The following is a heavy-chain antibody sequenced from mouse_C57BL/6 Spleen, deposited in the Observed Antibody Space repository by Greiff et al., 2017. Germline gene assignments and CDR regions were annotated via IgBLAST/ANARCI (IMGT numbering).Heavy chain of an antibody. V-gene: IGHV3-6*01. CDR2: ISYDGSN. CDR3: ANYYGSSYDYFDY. CDR1: GYSITSGYY. J-gene: IGHJ2*01. D-gene: IGHD1-1*01. Sequence: EVQLQQSGPGLVKPSQSLSLTCSVTGYSITSGYYWNWIRQFPGNKLEWMGYISYDGSNNYNPSLKNRISITRDTSKNQFFLKLNSVTTEDTATYYCANYYGSSYDYFDYWGQGTTLTFSS.